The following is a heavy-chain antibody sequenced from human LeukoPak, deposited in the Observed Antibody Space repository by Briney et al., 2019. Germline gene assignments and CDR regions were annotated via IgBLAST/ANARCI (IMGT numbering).Heavy chain of an antibody. CDR2: IYYSGST. J-gene: IGHJ4*02. CDR3: ARASRRMHPAAY. Sequence: SETLSLTCTVSGGSISSSSYYWGWIRQPPGKGLEWIGSIYYSGSTYNNPSLKSRVTISVDTSKNQFSLKLSSVTAADTAVYYCARASRRMHPAAYWGQGTLVTVSS. CDR1: GGSISSSSYY. D-gene: IGHD6-25*01. V-gene: IGHV4-39*07.